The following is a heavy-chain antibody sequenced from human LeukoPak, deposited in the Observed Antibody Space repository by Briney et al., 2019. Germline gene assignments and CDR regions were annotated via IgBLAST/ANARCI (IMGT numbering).Heavy chain of an antibody. CDR3: AKVSGGGLYYDGMDV. D-gene: IGHD1-14*01. CDR1: GFTFNNYA. CDR2: ISGSGGTT. J-gene: IGHJ6*02. V-gene: IGHV3-23*01. Sequence: GGSLRLSCAASGFTFNNYAMNWVRQALGKGLEWVSVISGSGGTTYYAYSVKGRFTISRDSSKNTLYLQMNSLRAEDTAVYYCAKVSGGGLYYDGMDVWGQGTTVTVSS.